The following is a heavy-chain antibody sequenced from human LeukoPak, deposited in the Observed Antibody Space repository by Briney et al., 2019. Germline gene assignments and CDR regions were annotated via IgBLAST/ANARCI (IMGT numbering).Heavy chain of an antibody. CDR2: INSDGSST. CDR1: GFTFSSYW. D-gene: IGHD2-15*01. Sequence: PGGSLRLSCAASGFTFSSYWMHWVRQAPGKGLVWVSRINSDGSSTSYADSVKGRFTISRDNAKNTLYLQMNSLRAEDTALYYCAKDARGLLPTYYFDYWGQGTLVTVSS. V-gene: IGHV3-74*01. CDR3: AKDARGLLPTYYFDY. J-gene: IGHJ4*02.